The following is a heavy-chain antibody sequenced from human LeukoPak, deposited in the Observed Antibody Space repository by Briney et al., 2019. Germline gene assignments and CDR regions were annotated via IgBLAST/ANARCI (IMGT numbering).Heavy chain of an antibody. CDR2: IWYDGSNK. CDR3: ARGFPARGVIITPFDY. CDR1: GFTFSSYG. D-gene: IGHD3-10*01. Sequence: GGSPRLSCAASGFTFSSYGMHWVRQAPGKGLEWVAVIWYDGSNKYYADSVKGRFTISRDNSKNTLYLQMNSLRAEDTAVYYCARGFPARGVIITPFDYWGQGTLVTVSS. J-gene: IGHJ4*02. V-gene: IGHV3-33*01.